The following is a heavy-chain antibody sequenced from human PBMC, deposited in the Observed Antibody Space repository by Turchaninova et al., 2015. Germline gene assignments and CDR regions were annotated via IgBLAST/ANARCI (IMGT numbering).Heavy chain of an antibody. V-gene: IGHV4-61*01. CDR2: NYHRGST. CDR3: ARSASIVGPTTLDY. J-gene: IGHJ4*02. D-gene: IGHD1-26*01. Sequence: QVQLQESGPRLVKPSETLSLTCTVSGGSVSSGNYYWSWIRQPPGKGLEWIGYNYHRGSTNYSPSRKSRVAISVDTSKNQFSLKLTSVTTADTAVYYCARSASIVGPTTLDYWGQGTLVTVSS. CDR1: GGSVSSGNYY.